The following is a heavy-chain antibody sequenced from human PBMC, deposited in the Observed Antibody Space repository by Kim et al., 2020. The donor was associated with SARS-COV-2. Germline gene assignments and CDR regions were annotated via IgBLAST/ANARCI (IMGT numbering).Heavy chain of an antibody. D-gene: IGHD2-15*01. J-gene: IGHJ4*02. CDR2: MFHSGST. CDR3: ARGTGYCTGGSCLTDY. V-gene: IGHV4-4*02. Sequence: LETLSLTCAVSGGSISSSNWWSWVRQPPGKGLEWIGEMFHSGSTNYNPSLKSRVTISGDQSNNQFSLKLTSVTAADTAMYYCARGTGYCTGGSCLTDYWGQGKLVTVSS. CDR1: GGSISSSNW.